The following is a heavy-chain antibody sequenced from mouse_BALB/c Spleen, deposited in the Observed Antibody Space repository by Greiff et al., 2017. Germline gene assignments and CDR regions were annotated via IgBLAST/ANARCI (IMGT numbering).Heavy chain of an antibody. J-gene: IGHJ4*01. Sequence: EVKLVESGGGLVQPGGSRKLSCAASGFTFSDYGMAWVRQAPGKGPAWVAFISNLAYSIYYADTVTGRFTISRENAKNTLYLEMSSLRSEDTAMYYCARGTTVVATDYAMDYWGQGTSVTVSS. CDR2: ISNLAYSI. V-gene: IGHV5-15*02. CDR1: GFTFSDYG. CDR3: ARGTTVVATDYAMDY. D-gene: IGHD1-1*01.